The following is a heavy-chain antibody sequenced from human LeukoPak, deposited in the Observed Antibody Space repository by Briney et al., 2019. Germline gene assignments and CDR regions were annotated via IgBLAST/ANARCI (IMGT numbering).Heavy chain of an antibody. V-gene: IGHV3-7*01. D-gene: IGHD6-19*01. CDR3: ARVRAIGGREGQWGNGFDI. CDR1: GFTVSSYC. Sequence: PGGSLRLSCAASGFTVSSYCMSWVRQAPGKGLEWVANIKRDGSEKYYVDPMNGRPTISRDTANNSLYLQMISLRAEDTAVYYCARVRAIGGREGQWGNGFDIWGQGTMVTVSS. CDR2: IKRDGSEK. J-gene: IGHJ3*02.